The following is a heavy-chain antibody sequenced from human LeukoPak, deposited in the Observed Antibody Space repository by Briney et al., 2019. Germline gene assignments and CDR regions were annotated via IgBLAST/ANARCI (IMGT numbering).Heavy chain of an antibody. V-gene: IGHV4-59*01. Sequence: SETLSLTCTVSGGSISSYYWSWIRQPPGKGLEWIGYIYYSGSTNYNPSLKSRVAISVDTSKNQSSLKLSSVTAADTAVYYCASLEYSSSSTWFDPWGQGTLVTVSS. J-gene: IGHJ5*02. CDR2: IYYSGST. CDR1: GGSISSYY. CDR3: ASLEYSSSSTWFDP. D-gene: IGHD6-6*01.